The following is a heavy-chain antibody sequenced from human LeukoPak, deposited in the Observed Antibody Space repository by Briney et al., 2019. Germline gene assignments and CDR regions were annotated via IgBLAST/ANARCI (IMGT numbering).Heavy chain of an antibody. V-gene: IGHV4-4*07. CDR1: GGSISSHY. D-gene: IGHD3-10*01. Sequence: SETLSLTCTVSGGSISSHYWSWIRQPAGKGLEWIGRIYTSGSTNYNPSLKSRVTMSVDTSKNQFSLKLSSVTAADTAVYYCARLEVRGVIIIGAHNAFDIWGQGTMVTVSS. J-gene: IGHJ3*02. CDR2: IYTSGST. CDR3: ARLEVRGVIIIGAHNAFDI.